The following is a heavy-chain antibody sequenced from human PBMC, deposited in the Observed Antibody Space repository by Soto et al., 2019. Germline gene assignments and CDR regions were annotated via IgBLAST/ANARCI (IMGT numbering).Heavy chain of an antibody. J-gene: IGHJ5*02. Sequence: GASVKVSCKASGFTFTSSAVQWVRQARGQRNEWIGWIVVGSGNTNYAQKFQERVTITRDMSTSTAYMELSSLRSEDTAVYYCAALPNYYDSSGTPGPPAWFAPWGQGTLVTVSS. CDR1: GFTFTSSA. D-gene: IGHD3-22*01. CDR2: IVVGSGNT. CDR3: AALPNYYDSSGTPGPPAWFAP. V-gene: IGHV1-58*01.